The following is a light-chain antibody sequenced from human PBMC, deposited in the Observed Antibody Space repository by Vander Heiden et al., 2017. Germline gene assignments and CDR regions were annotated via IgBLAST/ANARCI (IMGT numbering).Light chain of an antibody. CDR3: QQYNNWPFT. V-gene: IGKV3-15*01. CDR2: GAS. CDR1: QSVRNN. J-gene: IGKJ3*01. Sequence: EIVMTQSPATLSFSPGERATLSCRASQSVRNNLAWYQQKPGQAPRLLIYGASTRATGIPARFSGSGSGTEFTLTISSLQSEYFAVYYCQQYNNWPFTFGPGTKVDIK.